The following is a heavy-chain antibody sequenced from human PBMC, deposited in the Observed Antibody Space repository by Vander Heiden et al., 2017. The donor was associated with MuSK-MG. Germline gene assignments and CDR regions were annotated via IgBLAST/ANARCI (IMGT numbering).Heavy chain of an antibody. J-gene: IGHJ4*02. CDR3: ARGGVGYSYGTFDY. D-gene: IGHD5-18*01. V-gene: IGHV1-69*01. CDR2: TIPIFGTA. Sequence: QVQLVQSGAEVKKPGSSVKVSCKASGGTFSSYAISWVRQAPGQGLEWMGGTIPIFGTATSAQRFQGRVTIPADESTSTAYMGLGSLGSEDTAVYYCARGGVGYSYGTFDYWGQGTLVTVSS. CDR1: GGTFSSYA.